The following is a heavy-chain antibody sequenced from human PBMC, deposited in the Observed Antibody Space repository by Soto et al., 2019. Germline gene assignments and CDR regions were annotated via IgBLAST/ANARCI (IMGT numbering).Heavy chain of an antibody. CDR1: GFTFNNGW. D-gene: IGHD2-15*01. CDR3: TTDSTQTFCDGGPCYSLQTKIHDS. J-gene: IGHJ4*02. Sequence: EVQLVESGGGLVKPGGSLRLSCAASGFTFNNGWMSWVRQAPGKGLEWIGRIKSRTAGGTTDYSAPVQGRFTISRDDSKDTLYLQMNSLKTEDTAVYYCTTDSTQTFCDGGPCYSLQTKIHDSWGQGTLVTVSS. CDR2: IKSRTAGGTT. V-gene: IGHV3-15*01.